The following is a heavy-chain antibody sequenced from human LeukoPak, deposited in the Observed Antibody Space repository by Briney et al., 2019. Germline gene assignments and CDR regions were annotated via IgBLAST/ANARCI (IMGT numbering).Heavy chain of an antibody. D-gene: IGHD1-26*01. J-gene: IGHJ2*01. CDR2: ISSSSSSI. CDR1: GFTFSSYT. Sequence: GGSLRLSCAASGFTFSSYTMNWVRQAPGKGLGWVSYISSSSSSIYYADSVKGRFTISRDNAKNSLYLHMNSLRDEDTAVYYCASSSGSYSRYFDLWGRGTLVTVSS. CDR3: ASSSGSYSRYFDL. V-gene: IGHV3-48*02.